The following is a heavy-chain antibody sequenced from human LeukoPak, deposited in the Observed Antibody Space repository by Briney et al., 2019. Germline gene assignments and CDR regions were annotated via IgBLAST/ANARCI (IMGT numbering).Heavy chain of an antibody. D-gene: IGHD3-10*01. CDR2: FDPEDGET. CDR1: GYTLTELS. J-gene: IGHJ6*02. CDR3: ATDFRGDCYYYYGMDV. V-gene: IGHV1-24*01. Sequence: GASVKVSCKVSGYTLTELSMHWVRQAPGKGLEWMGGFDPEDGETIYAQKFQGRVTMTEDTSTDTAYMELSSLRSEDTAVYYCATDFRGDCYYYYGMDVWGQGTTVTVSS.